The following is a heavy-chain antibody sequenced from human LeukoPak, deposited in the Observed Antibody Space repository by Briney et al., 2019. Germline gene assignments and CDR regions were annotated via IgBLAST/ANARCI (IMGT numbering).Heavy chain of an antibody. J-gene: IGHJ4*02. V-gene: IGHV1-69*04. CDR2: IIPILGIA. CDR3: ARDLVVSCSSTSCSVAPSDF. CDR1: GGTFSSYA. D-gene: IGHD2-2*01. Sequence: ASVKVSCKASGGTFSSYAITWVRQAPGQGLEWMGRIIPILGIATYAQNFQGRVTITADKSTSTAYMELSSLRSEGTAVYYCARDLVVSCSSTSCSVAPSDFWGQGTLVTVSS.